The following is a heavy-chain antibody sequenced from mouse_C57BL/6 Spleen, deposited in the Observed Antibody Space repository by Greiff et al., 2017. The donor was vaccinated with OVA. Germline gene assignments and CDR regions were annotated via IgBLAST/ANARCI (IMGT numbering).Heavy chain of an antibody. CDR2: IDPEDGDT. J-gene: IGHJ1*03. D-gene: IGHD2-1*01. CDR1: GFNINDYY. V-gene: IGHV14-1*01. Sequence: EVQLVESGAELVRPGASVKLSCTASGFNINDYYMHWVKQRPEQGLEWIGRIDPEDGDTEYAPKFQGKATMTADTSSNTAYLQLSSLTSEDTAVYYCTPYGTTRGWYFDVWGTGTTVTVSS. CDR3: TPYGTTRGWYFDV.